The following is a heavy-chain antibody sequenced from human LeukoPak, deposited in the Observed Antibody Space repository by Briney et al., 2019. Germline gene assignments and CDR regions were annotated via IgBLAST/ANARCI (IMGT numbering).Heavy chain of an antibody. J-gene: IGHJ4*02. CDR1: GNTFTNYD. CDR3: AAPGSRRGDLSPYYFDY. V-gene: IGHV1-8*01. CDR2: MNPNSGNT. D-gene: IGHD4-17*01. Sequence: GASVKVSCKASGNTFTNYDINWVRQATGHGLEWMGWMNPNSGNTGYAQKFQGRVTMTRNTSISTAYMELSSLGSEDTAVYYCAAPGSRRGDLSPYYFDYWGQGTLVTVSS.